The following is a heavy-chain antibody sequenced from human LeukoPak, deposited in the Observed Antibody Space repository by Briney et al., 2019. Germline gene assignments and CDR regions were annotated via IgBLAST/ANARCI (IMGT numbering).Heavy chain of an antibody. CDR1: GYTFTGYY. CDR2: INPNSGGT. CDR3: ARERAITMVRGVNTPYYYYYGMDV. Sequence: ASVKVSCKASGYTFTGYYMHWVRQAPGQGLEWMGWINPNSGGTNYAQKFQGRVTMTRDTSISTAYMELSRLRSDDTAVYYCARERAITMVRGVNTPYYYYYGMDVWGQGTTVTVSS. D-gene: IGHD3-10*01. V-gene: IGHV1-2*02. J-gene: IGHJ6*02.